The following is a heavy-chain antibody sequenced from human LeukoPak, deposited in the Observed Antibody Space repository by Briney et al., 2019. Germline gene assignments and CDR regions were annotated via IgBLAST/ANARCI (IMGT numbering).Heavy chain of an antibody. Sequence: HPGGSLRLSCAASGFTFSSYGMHWVRQAPGKGLEWVAFIRYDGSNKYYADSVKGRFTISRDNSKNTLYLQMNSLRAEDTAVYYCATPRLPYGGGYQGYFNYGGKGTRAPVS. D-gene: IGHD1-26*01. J-gene: IGHJ4*02. CDR1: GFTFSSYG. CDR2: IRYDGSNK. V-gene: IGHV3-30*02. CDR3: ATPRLPYGGGYQGYFNY.